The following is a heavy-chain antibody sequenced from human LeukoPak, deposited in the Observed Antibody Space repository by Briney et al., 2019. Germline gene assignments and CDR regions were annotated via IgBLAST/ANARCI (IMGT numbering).Heavy chain of an antibody. CDR1: GFTFDDYA. D-gene: IGHD1-20*01. CDR2: ISGDGGST. Sequence: GGSLRLSCAASGFTFDDYAMHWVRQAPGKGLEWVSLISGDGGSTYYADSVKGRFTISRDNSKNSLYLQMNSLRTEDAALYYCAMITGTADYWGQGTLVTVSS. V-gene: IGHV3-43*02. J-gene: IGHJ4*02. CDR3: AMITGTADY.